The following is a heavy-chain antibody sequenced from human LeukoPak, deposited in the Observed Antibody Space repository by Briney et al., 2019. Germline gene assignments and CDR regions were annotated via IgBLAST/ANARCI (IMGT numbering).Heavy chain of an antibody. J-gene: IGHJ4*02. Sequence: QSGGSLRLSCAASGFTFSDYWMTWVRQAPGKGLELVANIKKDGSEKNYVDSVGGRFTISRDNAKNSLYLQMNSLRVEDTGVYYCVRQAGVYWGQGTLVTVSS. CDR2: IKKDGSEK. V-gene: IGHV3-7*01. CDR1: GFTFSDYW. CDR3: VRQAGVY. D-gene: IGHD6-19*01.